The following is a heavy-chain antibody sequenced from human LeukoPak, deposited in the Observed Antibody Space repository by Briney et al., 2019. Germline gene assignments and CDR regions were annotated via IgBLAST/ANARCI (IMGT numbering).Heavy chain of an antibody. Sequence: GGSLRLSFKDFELTFDDYGMSWVRKVPGKGLEWVCGINWDGGNTHCADSVKGRFDISRDNAKNSLFLQMSSLRAEDTALYYCARDVSSNWYSFNFWGQGTQVTVTS. V-gene: IGHV3-20*03. CDR1: ELTFDDYG. D-gene: IGHD6-13*01. J-gene: IGHJ4*02. CDR2: INWDGGNT. CDR3: ARDVSSNWYSFNF.